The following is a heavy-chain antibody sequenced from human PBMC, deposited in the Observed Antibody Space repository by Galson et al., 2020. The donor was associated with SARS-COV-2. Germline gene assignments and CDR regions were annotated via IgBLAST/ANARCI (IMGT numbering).Heavy chain of an antibody. CDR3: AKADPTLYDGYDY. J-gene: IGHJ4*02. CDR2: ISYDGSNK. Sequence: GGSLRLSCAASGFTFSSYGMHWVRQAPGKGLEWVAVISYDGSNKYYADSVKGRFTISRDNSKNTLYLQMNSLRAEDTAVYYCAKADPTLYDGYDYWGQGTLVTVSS. D-gene: IGHD3-16*01. CDR1: GFTFSSYG. V-gene: IGHV3-30*18.